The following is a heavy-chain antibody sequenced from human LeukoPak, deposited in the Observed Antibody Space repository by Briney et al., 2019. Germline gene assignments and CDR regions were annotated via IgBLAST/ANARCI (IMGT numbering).Heavy chain of an antibody. D-gene: IGHD2-2*01. Sequence: GASVKVSCKSSGFTFTDEYIHWVRQAPGQGLAWMGWINTYSGVINYAQKFQGRVTLTRDTSISTAYMELSRLTSGDTAVYYCARDRKSQLLLDYWGQGTLVTVSS. CDR1: GFTFTDEY. V-gene: IGHV1-2*02. CDR3: ARDRKSQLLLDY. CDR2: INTYSGVI. J-gene: IGHJ4*02.